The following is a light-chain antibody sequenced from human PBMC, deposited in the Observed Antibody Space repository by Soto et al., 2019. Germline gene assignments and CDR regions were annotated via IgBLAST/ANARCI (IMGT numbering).Light chain of an antibody. J-gene: IGKJ1*01. CDR1: QSVSSSY. CDR2: GAS. Sequence: EIVLTQSPGTLSLSPGERATLSCRASQSVSSSYLAWYQQKPCQAPRLLISGASSRATGIPDRFSGSVSGTGFTLTISRLEPEDFAVYYCQQYGSSPPWTFGQGTKVDIK. CDR3: QQYGSSPPWT. V-gene: IGKV3-20*01.